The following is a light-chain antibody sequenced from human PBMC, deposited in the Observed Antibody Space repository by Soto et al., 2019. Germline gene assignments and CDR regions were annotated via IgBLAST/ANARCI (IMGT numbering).Light chain of an antibody. J-gene: IGLJ3*02. CDR3: ESCDCSLSDWV. CDR2: GNS. V-gene: IGLV1-40*01. CDR1: SSNIGAGYV. Sequence: QSVLTQQPSVSGAPGQRVTISCTGSSSNIGAGYVVPWYQQLPTTAPKLLIYGNSNRPSRLPDRFSGSKSGTSASLAITGLQTEDEADYYCESCDCSLSDWVFGGGTKVTVL.